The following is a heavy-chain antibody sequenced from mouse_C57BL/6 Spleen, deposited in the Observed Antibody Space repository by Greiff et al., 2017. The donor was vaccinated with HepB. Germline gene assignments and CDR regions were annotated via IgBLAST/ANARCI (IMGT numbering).Heavy chain of an antibody. V-gene: IGHV14-2*01. J-gene: IGHJ1*03. Sequence: VQLQQSGAELVKPGASVKLSCTASGFNIKDYYMHWAKQRTEQGLEWIGRIDPEDGETKYAPKFQGKATITADTSSNTAYLQLSSLTSEDTAVYYCARSIYYGSSYWYFDVWGTGTTVTVSS. CDR2: IDPEDGET. CDR1: GFNIKDYY. D-gene: IGHD1-1*01. CDR3: ARSIYYGSSYWYFDV.